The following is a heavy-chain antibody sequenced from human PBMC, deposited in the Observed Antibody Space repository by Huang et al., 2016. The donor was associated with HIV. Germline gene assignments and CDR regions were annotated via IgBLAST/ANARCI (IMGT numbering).Heavy chain of an antibody. J-gene: IGHJ4*01. CDR3: VRAREKGYDFWSGYRY. Sequence: EVELAESGGGSVRPGQSLRLSCVGSGFIFSDYWMHWVGQIPGKGLMWVARIESDGSSTIYADSVKGRFTIYRDNARNTVYLQMSSLRVDDTAVYYCVRAREKGYDFWSGYRYWGQGAQVTVSS. CDR1: GFIFSDYW. D-gene: IGHD3-3*01. CDR2: IESDGSST. V-gene: IGHV3-74*02.